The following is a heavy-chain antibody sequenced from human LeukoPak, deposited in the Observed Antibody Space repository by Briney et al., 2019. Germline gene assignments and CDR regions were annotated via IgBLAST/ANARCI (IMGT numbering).Heavy chain of an antibody. V-gene: IGHV3-30*18. CDR1: GFTFCSSR. Sequence: PGRSLRLSCAASGFTFCSSRMHWVRPAPGKGREWVAVISYDGSNKYYADSVKGRFTISRDNSKNTLYLQMNSLRAEDTAVYYCAKDPTAAAGRNWFDPWGQGTLVTVSS. CDR2: ISYDGSNK. D-gene: IGHD6-13*01. CDR3: AKDPTAAAGRNWFDP. J-gene: IGHJ5*02.